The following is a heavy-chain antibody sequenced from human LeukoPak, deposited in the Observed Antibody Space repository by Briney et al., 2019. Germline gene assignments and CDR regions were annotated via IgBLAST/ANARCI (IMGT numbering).Heavy chain of an antibody. Sequence: VASVKVSCKASGYTFTSYYMYWVRQAPGQGLEWVGKINPSSGSTSYAQKFQGRVTMTRDTSISTAYMELSRLRSDDTAVYYCAREQLRFWSGYKGGFDYWGQGTLVTVSS. J-gene: IGHJ4*02. V-gene: IGHV1-46*01. CDR3: AREQLRFWSGYKGGFDY. CDR1: GYTFTSYY. CDR2: INPSSGST. D-gene: IGHD3-3*01.